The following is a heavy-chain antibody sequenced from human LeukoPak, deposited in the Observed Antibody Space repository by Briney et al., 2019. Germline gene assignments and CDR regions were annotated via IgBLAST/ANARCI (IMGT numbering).Heavy chain of an antibody. V-gene: IGHV1-2*02. CDR3: ARVWPYYDFWSGYRPYDY. Sequence: RASVKVSCKASGYTFTGYYMHWVRQAPGQGLEWMGWINPNSGGTNYAQKLQGRVTMTTDTSTSTAYMELRSLRSDDTAVYYCARVWPYYDFWSGYRPYDYWGQGTLVTVSS. CDR1: GYTFTGYY. CDR2: INPNSGGT. D-gene: IGHD3-3*01. J-gene: IGHJ4*02.